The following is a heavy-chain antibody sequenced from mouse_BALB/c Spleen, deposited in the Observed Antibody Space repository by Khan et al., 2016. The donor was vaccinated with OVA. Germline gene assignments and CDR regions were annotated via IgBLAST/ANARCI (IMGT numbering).Heavy chain of an antibody. CDR1: GFSLTSYG. CDR3: ARNRESDYFDY. Sequence: VQLQESGPGLVAPSQSLSITCTVSGFSLTSYGIHWVRQPPGKGLEWMGIIWAGGSTNYNSALMSRLSISKDNSRSQVFLKMNSLQTDDTAMYFCARNRESDYFDYWGQGTTLTVPS. CDR2: IWAGGST. J-gene: IGHJ2*01. V-gene: IGHV2-9*02.